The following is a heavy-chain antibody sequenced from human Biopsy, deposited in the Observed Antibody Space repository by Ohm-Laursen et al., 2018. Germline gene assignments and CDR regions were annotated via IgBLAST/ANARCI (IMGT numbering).Heavy chain of an antibody. CDR2: IDVSDYNT. Sequence: SLRLSRAAFGFTFHTYAMNWVRQAPGKGLEWVAHIDVSDYNTYYADSVRGRFTISRDNSKQMVHLEINSLTADDTAVYYCVKQWGGYNFDSWGQGTLVTVSS. D-gene: IGHD1-14*01. V-gene: IGHV3-23*01. J-gene: IGHJ5*01. CDR3: VKQWGGYNFDS. CDR1: GFTFHTYA.